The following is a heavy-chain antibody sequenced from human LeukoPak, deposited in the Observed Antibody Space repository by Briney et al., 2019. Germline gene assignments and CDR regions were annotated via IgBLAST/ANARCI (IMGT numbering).Heavy chain of an antibody. CDR3: ARLVCSTIPCYGKFYFDS. Sequence: GGSLRLSCAASGLTFSSYAMEWVRQAPGKGLEWVSSITGSSDSIYYADSVKGRFTISRDNAKNSVYLQMNSLRAEDTAVYYCARLVCSTIPCYGKFYFDSWGQGTLVPVSS. D-gene: IGHD2-2*01. V-gene: IGHV3-21*01. CDR1: GLTFSSYA. CDR2: ITGSSDSI. J-gene: IGHJ4*02.